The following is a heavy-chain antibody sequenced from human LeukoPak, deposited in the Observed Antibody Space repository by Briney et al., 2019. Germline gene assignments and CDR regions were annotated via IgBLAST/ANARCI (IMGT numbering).Heavy chain of an antibody. J-gene: IGHJ4*02. CDR1: GGSLSDHD. D-gene: IGHD3-22*01. CDR3: ARGKGDLSMIVMIVTAVDFYFDS. Sequence: SETLSLTCAVFGGSLSDHDWSWIRQPPGKGLEWIGEINHRGATNYNPSLKSRVTLSLDTSKNQVSLKLNSLTAADTAVYYCARGKGDLSMIVMIVTAVDFYFDSWGPGTLVTVSS. CDR2: INHRGAT. V-gene: IGHV4-34*01.